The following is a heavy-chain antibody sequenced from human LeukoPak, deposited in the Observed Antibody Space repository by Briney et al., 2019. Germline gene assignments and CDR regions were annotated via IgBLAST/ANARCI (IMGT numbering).Heavy chain of an antibody. J-gene: IGHJ3*02. Sequence: GGSLRLSCAASGFTFSSYGMHWVRQAPGKGLEWVAVISYDGSNKYYADSVKGRFTISRDNSKNTLYLQMNSLRAEDTAVYYCAKERSGRDAFDIWGQGTMVTVSS. D-gene: IGHD6-19*01. CDR3: AKERSGRDAFDI. V-gene: IGHV3-30*18. CDR2: ISYDGSNK. CDR1: GFTFSSYG.